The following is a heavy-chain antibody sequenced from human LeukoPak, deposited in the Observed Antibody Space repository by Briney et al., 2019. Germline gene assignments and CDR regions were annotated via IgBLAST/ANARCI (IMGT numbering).Heavy chain of an antibody. CDR1: GFTFSSYG. V-gene: IGHV3-30*18. CDR3: AKVPTSSGSFDY. Sequence: GGSLRLSCAASGFTFSSYGMHWVRQAPGKGLEWVAVISYDGSNKYYADSVKGRFTISRDNSENTLYLQMNSLRAEDTAVYYCAKVPTSSGSFDYWGQGTLVTVSS. D-gene: IGHD6-19*01. CDR2: ISYDGSNK. J-gene: IGHJ4*02.